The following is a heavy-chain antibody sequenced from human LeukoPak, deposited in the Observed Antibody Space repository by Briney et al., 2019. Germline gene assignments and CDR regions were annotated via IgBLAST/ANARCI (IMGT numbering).Heavy chain of an antibody. D-gene: IGHD1-26*01. CDR1: GYTFTSYG. CDR3: ARATIVGAMGGAYFDY. V-gene: IGHV1-18*01. J-gene: IGHJ4*02. Sequence: ASVKVSCKASGYTFTSYGISWVRQAPGQGLEWMGWISAYNGDTNYAQKLQGRVTMTTDTSTSTAYMELRSLRSDDTAVYYCARATIVGAMGGAYFDYWGQGTLVTVSS. CDR2: ISAYNGDT.